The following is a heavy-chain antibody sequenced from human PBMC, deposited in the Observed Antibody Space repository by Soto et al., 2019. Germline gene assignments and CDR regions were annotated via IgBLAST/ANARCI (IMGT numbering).Heavy chain of an antibody. D-gene: IGHD3-10*01. J-gene: IGHJ3*02. CDR2: TYYRSKWYN. Sequence: SQTLSLTCAISGDSVSSNSAAWNWIRQSPSRGLEWLGRTYYRSKWYNDYAGSVKSRITTNPDTSKNQYILQLNSETPEDSSVYCCASYYLDSFDIWGQGTMVTVSS. CDR1: GDSVSSNSAA. CDR3: ASYYLDSFDI. V-gene: IGHV6-1*01.